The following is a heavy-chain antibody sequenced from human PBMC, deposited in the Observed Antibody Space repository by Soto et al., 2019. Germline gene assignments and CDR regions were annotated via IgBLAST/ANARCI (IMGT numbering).Heavy chain of an antibody. V-gene: IGHV3-23*01. CDR1: GFTFSSYA. CDR2: ISGSGGST. CDR3: AKEQKDSSSWSELNY. J-gene: IGHJ4*02. Sequence: EVQLLESGGGLVQPGGSLRLSCAASGFTFSSYAMSWVRQAPGKGLEWVSAISGSGGSTYYADSVKGRFTISRDNSKNTLYLHMNSMRAEDTAVYYCAKEQKDSSSWSELNYWGQGTLVTVSS. D-gene: IGHD6-13*01.